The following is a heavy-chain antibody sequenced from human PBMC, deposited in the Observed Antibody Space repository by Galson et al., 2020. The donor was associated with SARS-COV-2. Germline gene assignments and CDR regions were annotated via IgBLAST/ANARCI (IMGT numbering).Heavy chain of an antibody. V-gene: IGHV6-1*01. CDR2: TYYRSKWYT. CDR3: ARALLTGINILYYDGMDL. Sequence: SQTLSLTCAISGDSVSSNSAAWNWIRQSPSRGLEWLGRTYYRSKWYTDYAVSVKSRITINPDTSKNQFSLQLNSVTPEDTAVYYCARALLTGINILYYDGMDLLGEGTTVTVSS. D-gene: IGHD1-20*01. J-gene: IGHJ6*04. CDR1: GDSVSSNSAA.